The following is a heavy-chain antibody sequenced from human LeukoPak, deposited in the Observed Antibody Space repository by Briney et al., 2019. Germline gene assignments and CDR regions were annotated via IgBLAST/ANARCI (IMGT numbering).Heavy chain of an antibody. CDR1: TFTFSNSV. Sequence: GRSLRLSCVPSTFTFSNSVMHWVRQAPGKGLEWVSGISIDGNGKYYADSVRGRITISRDNSKNTLYLEVNSLSAEDTAVYYCAKEVRTSGRAGIFGYWGQGTLVTVSS. CDR2: ISIDGNGK. J-gene: IGHJ4*02. CDR3: AKEVRTSGRAGIFGY. D-gene: IGHD2-2*01. V-gene: IGHV3-30*04.